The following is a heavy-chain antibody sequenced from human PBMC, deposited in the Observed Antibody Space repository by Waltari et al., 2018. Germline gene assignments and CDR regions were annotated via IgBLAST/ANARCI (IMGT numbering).Heavy chain of an antibody. CDR2: IIPIFGTA. J-gene: IGHJ4*02. CDR3: ARGIAVAGASFDY. V-gene: IGHV1-69*01. D-gene: IGHD6-19*01. Sequence: QVQLVQSGAEVKKPGSSVKVSCKASGGTFSRYAISWVRQAPGQGLEWMGGIIPIFGTANYEQNFQDRVTITADESTSTAYMELSSLRSEDTAVYYCARGIAVAGASFDYWGQGTLVTVSS. CDR1: GGTFSRYA.